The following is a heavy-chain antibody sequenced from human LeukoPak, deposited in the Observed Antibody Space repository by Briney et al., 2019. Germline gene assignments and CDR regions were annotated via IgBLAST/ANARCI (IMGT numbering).Heavy chain of an antibody. CDR1: GFIFSSCA. Sequence: GGSLRLSCAASGFIFSSCAMHWDRQAPGKGLEYVAAISGNGDSTYYANSVKGRFTISRDNSKNTLYLQMRSLRAEDMAVYYCVGEVYDGNWFDHWGQGTLVTVSS. CDR3: VGEVYDGNWFDH. D-gene: IGHD3-3*01. V-gene: IGHV3-64*01. CDR2: ISGNGDST. J-gene: IGHJ5*02.